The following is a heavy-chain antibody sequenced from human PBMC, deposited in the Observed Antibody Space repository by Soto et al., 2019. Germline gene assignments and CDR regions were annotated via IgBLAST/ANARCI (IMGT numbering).Heavy chain of an antibody. J-gene: IGHJ3*02. CDR3: ARATYYYDSSGYYRAFDI. V-gene: IGHV1-8*01. CDR2: MNPNSGNT. D-gene: IGHD3-22*01. CDR1: GYSFTSYG. Sequence: ASVKVSCKASGYSFTSYGINWVRQATGQGLEWMGWMNPNSGNTGYAQKFQGRVTMTRNTSISTAYMELSSLRSEDTAVYYCARATYYYDSSGYYRAFDIWGQGTMVTVSS.